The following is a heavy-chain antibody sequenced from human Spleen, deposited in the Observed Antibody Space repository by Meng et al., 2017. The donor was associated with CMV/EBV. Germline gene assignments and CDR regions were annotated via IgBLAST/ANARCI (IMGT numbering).Heavy chain of an antibody. D-gene: IGHD4-17*01. J-gene: IGHJ4*02. CDR1: GDSITSSYWS. V-gene: IGHV2-5*01. Sequence: TLSLTCTVSGDSITSSYWSWIRQPPGKALEWLALIYWSDDRRYSSSLKSRLTIAKDASKDQVVLTMTNMDPEDTATYYCAHKDYSDRYFDSWGQGTLVTVSS. CDR3: AHKDYSDRYFDS. CDR2: IYWSDDR.